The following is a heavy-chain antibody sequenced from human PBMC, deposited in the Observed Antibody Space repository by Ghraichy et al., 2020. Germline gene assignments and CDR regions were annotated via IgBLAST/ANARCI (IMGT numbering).Heavy chain of an antibody. CDR3: ASIISSITGTPPFSDY. V-gene: IGHV4-34*01. J-gene: IGHJ4*02. CDR1: GGSFSGYY. D-gene: IGHD1-20*01. CDR2: INHSGST. Sequence: SETLSLTCAVYGGSFSGYYWSWIRQPPGKGLEWIGEINHSGSTNYNPSLKSRVTISVDTSKNQFSLKLSSVTAADTAVYYCASIISSITGTPPFSDYWGQGTLVTVSS.